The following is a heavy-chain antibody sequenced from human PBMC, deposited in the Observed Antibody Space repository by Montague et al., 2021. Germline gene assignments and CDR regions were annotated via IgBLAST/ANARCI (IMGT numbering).Heavy chain of an antibody. CDR2: ISSTSTNI. D-gene: IGHD6-19*01. CDR1: GFTFSLYS. V-gene: IGHV3-48*02. CDR3: ARVHTSVWSGDY. Sequence: SLRLSCAASGFTFSLYSIHWVRQAPGKGLEWISYISSTSTNIYYADSVRGRFTVSRDNAKNSVSLQMNSLRDEDTAVYFCARVHTSVWSGDYWGQGTLVTVSS. J-gene: IGHJ4*02.